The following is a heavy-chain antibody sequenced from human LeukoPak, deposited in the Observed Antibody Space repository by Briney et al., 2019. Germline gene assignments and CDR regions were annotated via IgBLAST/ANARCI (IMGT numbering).Heavy chain of an antibody. V-gene: IGHV3-66*01. J-gene: IGHJ4*02. CDR2: IYSGGYT. CDR1: GFTVSSTY. D-gene: IGHD6-6*01. Sequence: PGGSLRLSCAASGFTVSSTYLTWVRQAPGKGLEWLSVIYSGGYTYYADSVKGRFFISRDISENMVYLQMNSLSVEDTAVYFCAIGRPAHYFDSWGPGTLVTVS. CDR3: AIGRPAHYFDS.